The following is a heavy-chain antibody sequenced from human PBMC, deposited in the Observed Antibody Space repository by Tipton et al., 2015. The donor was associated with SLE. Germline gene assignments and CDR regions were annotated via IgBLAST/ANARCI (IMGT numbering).Heavy chain of an antibody. Sequence: TLSLTCAVYGGSINTHIYYWGWIRQTPGQRVEWIGEVNHRGATNYNPSLKSRATISIDTSKNHFSLKLSSVTAADTAVYYCARRGITYRWFDPWGQGTLVTVSS. CDR2: VNHRGAT. CDR3: ARRGITYRWFDP. J-gene: IGHJ5*02. CDR1: GGSINTHIYY. V-gene: IGHV4-34*01. D-gene: IGHD3-16*01.